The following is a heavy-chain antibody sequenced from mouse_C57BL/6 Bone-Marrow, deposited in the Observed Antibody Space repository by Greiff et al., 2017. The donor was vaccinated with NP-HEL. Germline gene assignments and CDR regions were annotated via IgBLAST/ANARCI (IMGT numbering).Heavy chain of an antibody. CDR3: ARSGWFAY. J-gene: IGHJ3*01. CDR2: IDPSDSYT. CDR1: GHTFTSYW. Sequence: QVQLKQPGAELVRPGTSVKLSCKASGHTFTSYWMHWVKQRPGQGLEWIGVIDPSDSYTNYNQKFKGKATLTVDTSSSTAYMQLSSLTSEDSAVYYCARSGWFAYWGQGTLVTVSA. V-gene: IGHV1-59*01. D-gene: IGHD3-1*01.